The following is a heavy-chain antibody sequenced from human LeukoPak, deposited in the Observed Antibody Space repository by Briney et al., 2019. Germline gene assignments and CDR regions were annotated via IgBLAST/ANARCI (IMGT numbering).Heavy chain of an antibody. CDR2: IYTSGST. J-gene: IGHJ3*02. CDR3: AKYITSGYDSMDAFDI. CDR1: GGSISSYY. Sequence: PSETLSLTCTVSGGSISSYYWSWIRQPAGKGLEWIGRIYTSGSTNYNPSLKSRVTMSVDTSKNQFSLKLSSVTAADTAVYYCAKYITSGYDSMDAFDIWGQGTMVTVSS. D-gene: IGHD5-12*01. V-gene: IGHV4-4*07.